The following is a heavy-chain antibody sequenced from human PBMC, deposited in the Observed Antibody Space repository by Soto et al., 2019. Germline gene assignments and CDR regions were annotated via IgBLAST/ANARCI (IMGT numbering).Heavy chain of an antibody. CDR2: INAGNGNT. J-gene: IGHJ6*03. CDR3: ARDGADIVVVPAAPFWYYYYYMDV. V-gene: IGHV1-3*01. D-gene: IGHD2-2*01. CDR1: GYTFTSYA. Sequence: GASVKVSCKASGYTFTSYAMHWVRQAPGQRLEWMGWINAGNGNTKYSQKFQGRVTITRDTSASTAYMELSSLRSEDTAVYYCARDGADIVVVPAAPFWYYYYYMDVWGKGTTVTVSS.